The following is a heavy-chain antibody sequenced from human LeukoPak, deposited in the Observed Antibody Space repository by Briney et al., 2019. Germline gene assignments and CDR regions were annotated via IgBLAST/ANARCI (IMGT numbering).Heavy chain of an antibody. Sequence: PSETLTLTCTVSNGSTTGYYWSWIRQAPGKGLEWIGFIYYGGFTNYNPSLKSRVTISIDNLNNQFSLKLISVTAADTAVYFCARHFPPHHSGSYWFDTCSGGTLVTVSS. V-gene: IGHV4-59*08. CDR3: ARHFPPHHSGSYWFDT. CDR2: IYYGGFT. J-gene: IGHJ5*02. CDR1: NGSTTGYY. D-gene: IGHD3-10*01.